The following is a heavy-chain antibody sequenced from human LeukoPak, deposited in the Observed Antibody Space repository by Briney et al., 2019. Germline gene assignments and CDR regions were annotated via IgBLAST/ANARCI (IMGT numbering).Heavy chain of an antibody. J-gene: IGHJ6*02. CDR1: GFTFGSYS. CDR2: ITSGSRRI. CDR3: AGTVVRNDRHGMDV. Sequence: GGSLRLSCAASGFTFGSYSMSWVRQAPGKGLEWVSYITSGSRRIYYADSVKGRFTIFRDNAKNSLYLQMNSLRDEDTAVYYCAGTVVRNDRHGMDVWGQGTTVIVSS. D-gene: IGHD4-11*01. V-gene: IGHV3-48*02.